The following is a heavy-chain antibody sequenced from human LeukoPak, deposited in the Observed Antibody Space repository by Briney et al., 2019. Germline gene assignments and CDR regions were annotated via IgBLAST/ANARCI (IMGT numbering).Heavy chain of an antibody. CDR3: VKGAPVAATRHFAH. D-gene: IGHD6-25*01. J-gene: IGHJ5*02. Sequence: PGGSLRLSWAASVFTFSGYARSGVRQAPGKARGGVWAISGMGGSTYYGDSVEGRFTISRYNCKLTLSLQMNSLRAEDRAVYYCVKGAPVAATRHFAHWGQATSATVHS. V-gene: IGHV3-23*01. CDR2: ISGMGGST. CDR1: VFTFSGYA.